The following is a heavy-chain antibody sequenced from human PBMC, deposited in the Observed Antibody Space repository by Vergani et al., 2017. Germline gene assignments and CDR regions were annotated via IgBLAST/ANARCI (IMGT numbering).Heavy chain of an antibody. Sequence: EVQLVESGGVVVPPGGSLRLSCAASGFTFDDYTMHWVRQAPGKGLEWVSLISWDGGSTYYADSVKGRFTISRDNSKNSLYLQMNSLRTEDTALYYCAKGTRYNWNLFDDWGQGTLVTVSS. V-gene: IGHV3-43*01. J-gene: IGHJ4*02. D-gene: IGHD1-20*01. CDR3: AKGTRYNWNLFDD. CDR2: ISWDGGST. CDR1: GFTFDDYT.